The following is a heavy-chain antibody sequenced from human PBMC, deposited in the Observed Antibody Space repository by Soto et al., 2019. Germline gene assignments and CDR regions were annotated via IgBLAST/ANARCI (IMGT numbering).Heavy chain of an antibody. CDR1: GFTFSSYS. Sequence: EVQLVASGGGLVKPGGSLRLSCAASGFTFSSYSMSWVRQAPGKGLEWVSFISSSSSYIYYADSVKGRFTISRDNAKNSLYLQMNSLRAEDTAVYYCARDHRIVAMTRYFDYWGQGTLVTVSS. CDR2: ISSSSSYI. D-gene: IGHD5-12*01. V-gene: IGHV3-21*01. J-gene: IGHJ4*02. CDR3: ARDHRIVAMTRYFDY.